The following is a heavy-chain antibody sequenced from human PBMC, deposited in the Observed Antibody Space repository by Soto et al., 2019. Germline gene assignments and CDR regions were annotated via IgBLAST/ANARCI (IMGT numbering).Heavy chain of an antibody. J-gene: IGHJ4*02. D-gene: IGHD3-3*01. CDR3: ARESFLEWAPFDY. Sequence: SETLSLTCTVSGGSISSYYWSWIRQPPGKGLEWIGYIYYSGSTNYNPSLKSRVTISVDTSKNQFSLKLSPVTAADTAVYYCARESFLEWAPFDYWGQGTLVTVSS. V-gene: IGHV4-59*12. CDR2: IYYSGST. CDR1: GGSISSYY.